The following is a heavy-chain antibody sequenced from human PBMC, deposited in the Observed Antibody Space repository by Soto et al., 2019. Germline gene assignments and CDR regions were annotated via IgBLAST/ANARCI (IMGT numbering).Heavy chain of an antibody. D-gene: IGHD3-10*01. CDR1: GGTFSNYA. Sequence: QVQLVQSGAEVKKPGSSVKVSCKASGGTFSNYAINWVRQAPGQGLEWMGGFIPIFDAANYAQNFRGRVTITADESTSTAYMELSGLRSEDTAMYFCARKAESYGFDIWGQGTFVTVS. CDR2: FIPIFDAA. CDR3: ARKAESYGFDI. J-gene: IGHJ3*02. V-gene: IGHV1-69*01.